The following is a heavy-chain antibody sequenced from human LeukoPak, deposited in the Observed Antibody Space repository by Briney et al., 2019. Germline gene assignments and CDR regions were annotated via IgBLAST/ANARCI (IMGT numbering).Heavy chain of an antibody. Sequence: SGTLSLTCAVYGGSFSGYYWSWIRQPPGKGLEWIGEINHSGSTNYNPSLKSRVTISVDTSKNQFSLKLSSVTAADTAVYYCARGLKTTVTTPGYWGQGTLVTVSS. J-gene: IGHJ4*02. CDR3: ARGLKTTVTTPGY. CDR2: INHSGST. CDR1: GGSFSGYY. V-gene: IGHV4-34*01. D-gene: IGHD4-17*01.